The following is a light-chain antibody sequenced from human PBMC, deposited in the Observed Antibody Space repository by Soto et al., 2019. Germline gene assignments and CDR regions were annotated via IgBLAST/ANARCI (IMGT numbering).Light chain of an antibody. CDR3: QSYHSSTKGI. Sequence: NFMLTQPHSVSESPGKTVTISCTRSSGSIASNYVQWYRQRPGSAPTTVIFENNQRPSGVPDRFSGSIDISSNSASLIISGLKTEDEADYYCQSYHSSTKGIFGGGTKLTVL. CDR1: SGSIASNY. V-gene: IGLV6-57*04. J-gene: IGLJ2*01. CDR2: ENN.